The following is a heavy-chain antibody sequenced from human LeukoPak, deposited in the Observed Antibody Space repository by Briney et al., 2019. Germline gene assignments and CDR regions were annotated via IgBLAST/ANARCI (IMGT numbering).Heavy chain of an antibody. CDR2: INSDGSNT. CDR1: GFTFSTYW. J-gene: IGHJ4*02. D-gene: IGHD3-22*01. CDR3: ARANEYYYDSRGYYPFDD. V-gene: IGHV3-74*01. Sequence: GGSLRLSCAVSGFTFSTYWMHWVRQAPGKGLVWVSRINSDGSNTNYADSVEGRFTISRDNAKNTLYLQMNSLRAEDTAVYYCARANEYYYDSRGYYPFDDWGQGTLVTVSS.